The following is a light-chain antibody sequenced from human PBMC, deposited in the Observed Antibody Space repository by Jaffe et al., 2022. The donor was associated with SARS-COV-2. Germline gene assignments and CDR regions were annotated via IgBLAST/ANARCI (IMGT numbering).Light chain of an antibody. CDR1: SSDVGGYNY. V-gene: IGLV2-14*01. CDR3: SSYTSSKTWV. Sequence: QSALTQPASVSGSPGQSITISCTGTSSDVGGYNYVSWYQQYPGKAPKVMIYDVTNRPSGVSNRFSGYKSGNTASLTISGLQAEDEADYYCSSYTSSKTWVFGGGTKLTVL. J-gene: IGLJ3*02. CDR2: DVT.